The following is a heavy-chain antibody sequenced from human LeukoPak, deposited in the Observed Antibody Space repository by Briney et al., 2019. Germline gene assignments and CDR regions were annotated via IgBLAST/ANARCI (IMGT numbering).Heavy chain of an antibody. Sequence: ASVKVSCKASGYTFSSYGITWVRQAPGQGLEWMGWISARNGNTNYAQKFQGRVIMTTETSASTVYMDLTSLRSDDTAVYYCARDHSSSWYYFDYWGQGTLVAVSS. CDR3: ARDHSSSWYYFDY. CDR1: GYTFSSYG. J-gene: IGHJ4*02. D-gene: IGHD6-13*01. V-gene: IGHV1-18*01. CDR2: ISARNGNT.